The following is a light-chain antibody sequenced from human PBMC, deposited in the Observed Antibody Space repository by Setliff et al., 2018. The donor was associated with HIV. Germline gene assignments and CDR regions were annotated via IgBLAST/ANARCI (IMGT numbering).Light chain of an antibody. J-gene: IGLJ1*01. Sequence: QSALTQPASVSGSPGQSITISCIGSSSDVGKYDLVSWYQQYPGKAPRLIIYQATKRPSGVSNRFSGSKSGNTASLTISGLQAEDEADYYCCSNTGSNTYVFGSGTKVTV. CDR2: QAT. CDR3: CSNTGSNTYV. V-gene: IGLV2-23*01. CDR1: SSDVGKYDL.